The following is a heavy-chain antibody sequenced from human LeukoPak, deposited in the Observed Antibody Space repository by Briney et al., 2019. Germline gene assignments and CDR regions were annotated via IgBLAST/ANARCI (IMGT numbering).Heavy chain of an antibody. V-gene: IGHV4-34*01. CDR2: INHSGST. D-gene: IGHD3-22*01. CDR3: ARGSRMSSGYYRGQFDY. CDR1: GGPFSGYY. J-gene: IGHJ4*02. Sequence: SVTLSLTCAVYGGPFSGYYWSWIRQPPGKGLEWIGEINHSGSTNYNPSLKSRVTISVDTSKNQFSLKLSSVTAADTAVYYCARGSRMSSGYYRGQFDYWGQGTLVTVSS.